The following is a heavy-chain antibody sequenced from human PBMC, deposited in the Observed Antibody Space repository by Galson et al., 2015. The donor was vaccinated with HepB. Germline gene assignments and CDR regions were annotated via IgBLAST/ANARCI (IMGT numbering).Heavy chain of an antibody. J-gene: IGHJ4*02. CDR3: AGAGGTYKSDYFDY. D-gene: IGHD3-16*01. CDR1: GGSISSGGYY. V-gene: IGHV4-31*03. Sequence: TLSLTCTVSGGSISSGGYYWSWIRQHPGKGLEWIGYIYYSGNTYYNPSLKSRFIISVDTSKNQFSLELSSVTATDTAIYYCAGAGGTYKSDYFDYWGQGTLVTVSS. CDR2: IYYSGNT.